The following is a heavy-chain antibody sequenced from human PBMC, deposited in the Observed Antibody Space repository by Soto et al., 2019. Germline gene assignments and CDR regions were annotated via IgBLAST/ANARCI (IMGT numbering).Heavy chain of an antibody. CDR1: GFIFSNYG. V-gene: IGHV3-30*18. D-gene: IGHD2-15*01. CDR3: AKDRCCSVGNGYSVLHFDP. CDR2: ISYDGSNK. Sequence: GGSLRLSCAASGFIFSNYGMHWVRQAPGKGLEWVAVISYDGSNKYYADSVKGRFTISRDNSKNTLYLQINSLTAEDTAVYYCAKDRCCSVGNGYSVLHFDPWGQGTLVTVSS. J-gene: IGHJ5*02.